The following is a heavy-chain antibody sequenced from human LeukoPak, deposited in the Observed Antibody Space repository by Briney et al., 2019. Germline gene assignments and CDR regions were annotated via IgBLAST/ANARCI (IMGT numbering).Heavy chain of an antibody. J-gene: IGHJ6*02. V-gene: IGHV1-46*01. Sequence: ASVKVSCKASGYTFTSYYMHWVRQAPGQGLEWMGIINPSGGSTSYAQKFQGRVTMTRDTSTSTVYMELSSLRSEDTAVYYCARDLGVGNFYYYYGMDVWGQGTTVTVSS. CDR2: INPSGGST. CDR1: GYTFTSYY. CDR3: ARDLGVGNFYYYYGMDV. D-gene: IGHD3-10*01.